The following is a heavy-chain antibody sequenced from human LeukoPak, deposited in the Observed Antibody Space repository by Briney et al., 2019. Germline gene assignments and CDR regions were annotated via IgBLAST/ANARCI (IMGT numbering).Heavy chain of an antibody. V-gene: IGHV4-39*01. CDR1: GGSISRSSYY. CDR3: ARQAYGGTDY. D-gene: IGHD4-23*01. CDR2: IYYSGST. Sequence: SETLSLTCPVSGGSISRSSYYWGWIRQPPGKGLEWIGNIYYSGSTYYNPSLKSRVTISVDTSKNQFSLKLSSVTAADTAVYFCARQAYGGTDYWGQGTLVTVSS. J-gene: IGHJ4*02.